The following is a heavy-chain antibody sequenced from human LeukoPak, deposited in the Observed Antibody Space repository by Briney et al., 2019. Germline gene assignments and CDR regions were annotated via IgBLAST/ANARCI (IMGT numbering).Heavy chain of an antibody. Sequence: PSETLSLTCAVYGGPFSGYYWSWIRQPPGKGLEWIGEINHSGSTNYNPSLKSRVTISVDTSKNQFSLKLSSVTAADTAVYYCARVAGYYDYVWGSYRLHYYFDYWGQGTLVTVSS. CDR2: INHSGST. CDR1: GGPFSGYY. J-gene: IGHJ4*02. D-gene: IGHD3-16*02. CDR3: ARVAGYYDYVWGSYRLHYYFDY. V-gene: IGHV4-34*01.